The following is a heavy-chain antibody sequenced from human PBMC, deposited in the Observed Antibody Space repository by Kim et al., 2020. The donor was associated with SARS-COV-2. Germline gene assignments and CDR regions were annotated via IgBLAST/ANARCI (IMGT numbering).Heavy chain of an antibody. Sequence: GGSLRLSCAASGFTFSSYGMHWVRQAPGKGLEWVAVISYDGSNKYYADSVKGRFTISRDNSKNTLYLQMNSLRAEDTAVYYCAKDARSIVGAMAYDAFDIWGQGTMVTVSS. J-gene: IGHJ3*02. D-gene: IGHD1-26*01. CDR2: ISYDGSNK. CDR1: GFTFSSYG. V-gene: IGHV3-30*18. CDR3: AKDARSIVGAMAYDAFDI.